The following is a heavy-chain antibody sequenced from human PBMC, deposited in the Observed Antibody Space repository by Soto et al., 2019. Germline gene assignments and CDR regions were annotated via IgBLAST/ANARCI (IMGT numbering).Heavy chain of an antibody. Sequence: QVQLQESGPGLVKPSETLSLTCTVSGGSISSYYWSWIRQPPGKGLEWIGYIYYSGDTNYNPSLNSRVTISVNTSKTQFSLKLSSVTAADTAVYYCATYDILTGYYKGYDYWGQGTLVTVSS. CDR3: ATYDILTGYYKGYDY. CDR1: GGSISSYY. D-gene: IGHD3-9*01. J-gene: IGHJ4*02. V-gene: IGHV4-59*01. CDR2: IYYSGDT.